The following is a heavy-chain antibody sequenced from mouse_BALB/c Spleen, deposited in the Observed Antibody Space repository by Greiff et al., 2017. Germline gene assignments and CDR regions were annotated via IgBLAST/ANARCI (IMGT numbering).Heavy chain of an antibody. D-gene: IGHD4-1*01. J-gene: IGHJ4*01. Sequence: QVHVKQSGPQLVRPGASVKISCKASGYSFTSYWMHWVKQRPGQGLEWIGMIDPSDSETRLNQKFKDKATLTVDKSSSTAYMQLSSPTSEDSAVYYCARWVGHYAMDYWGQGTSVTVSS. CDR2: IDPSDSET. V-gene: IGHV1S127*01. CDR1: GYSFTSYW. CDR3: ARWVGHYAMDY.